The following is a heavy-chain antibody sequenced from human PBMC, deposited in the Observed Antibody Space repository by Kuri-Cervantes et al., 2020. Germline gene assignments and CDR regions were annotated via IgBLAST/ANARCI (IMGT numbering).Heavy chain of an antibody. D-gene: IGHD3-16*01. CDR3: ARARALYEPYYHYGMDV. V-gene: IGHV4-4*07. J-gene: IGHJ6*02. CDR2: IYTSGST. Sequence: GSLRLSCTVSGGSISSYYWSWIRQPAGKGLEWIGRIYTSGSTNYNPSLKSRVTISVDTSKNQFSLRLTSVTAADTAVYYCARARALYEPYYHYGMDVWGQGTTVTVSS. CDR1: GGSISSYY.